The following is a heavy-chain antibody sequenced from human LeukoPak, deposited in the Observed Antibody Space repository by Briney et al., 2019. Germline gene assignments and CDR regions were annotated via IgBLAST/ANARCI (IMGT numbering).Heavy chain of an antibody. Sequence: SETLSLTCTVSGGSVSSGSYYWSWIRQPPGKGLEWIGHIHYSGSTNYNPSLKSRVTISVDTSKKRFSLNLSSVTAADTAIYYCARDRVVGATGLGYWGQGTLVTVSS. CDR3: ARDRVVGATGLGY. CDR2: IHYSGST. D-gene: IGHD1-26*01. V-gene: IGHV4-61*01. CDR1: GGSVSSGSYY. J-gene: IGHJ4*02.